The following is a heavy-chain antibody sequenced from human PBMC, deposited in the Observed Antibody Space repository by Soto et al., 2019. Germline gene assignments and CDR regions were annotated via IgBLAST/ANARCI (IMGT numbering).Heavy chain of an antibody. CDR3: AGSYSSSSGYYYYYMDV. CDR1: GGSISSYY. CDR2: IYYSGST. Sequence: PSETLSLTCTVSGGSISSYYWSWIRQPPGKGLEWIGYIYYSGSTNYNPSLKSRVTISVDTSKNQFSLKLSSVTAADTAVYYCAGSYSSSSGYYYYYMDVWGKGTTVTVSS. D-gene: IGHD6-6*01. J-gene: IGHJ6*03. V-gene: IGHV4-59*01.